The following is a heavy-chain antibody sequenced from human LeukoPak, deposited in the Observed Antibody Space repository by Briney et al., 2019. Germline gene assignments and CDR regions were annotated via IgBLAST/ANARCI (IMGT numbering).Heavy chain of an antibody. V-gene: IGHV1-69*13. CDR3: ARENSGSYRTAFDY. J-gene: IGHJ4*02. CDR1: GGTFSSYA. D-gene: IGHD1-26*01. Sequence: ASVKVSCKASGGTFSSYAINRVRQAPGQGLEWMGGIIPIFGTANYAQKFQGRVTITADESTSTAYMELSSLRSEDTAVYYCARENSGSYRTAFDYWGQGTLVTVSS. CDR2: IIPIFGTA.